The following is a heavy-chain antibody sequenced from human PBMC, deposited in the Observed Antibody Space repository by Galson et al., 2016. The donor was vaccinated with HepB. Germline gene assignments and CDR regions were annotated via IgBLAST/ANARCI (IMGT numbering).Heavy chain of an antibody. CDR1: GLTFSRFW. Sequence: SLRLSCAASGLTFSRFWMTWVRQAPGKGLEWVANINQDGSEKHYLDSVKGRFTISRDSSKNILYLQMKSLRDEDTAVYYCAKRPYSYGWHYGMDVWGQGTTVTVSS. J-gene: IGHJ6*02. D-gene: IGHD5-18*01. CDR2: INQDGSEK. CDR3: AKRPYSYGWHYGMDV. V-gene: IGHV3-7*05.